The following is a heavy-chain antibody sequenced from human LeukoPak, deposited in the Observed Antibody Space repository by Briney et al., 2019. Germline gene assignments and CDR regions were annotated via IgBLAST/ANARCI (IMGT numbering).Heavy chain of an antibody. V-gene: IGHV1-46*01. Sequence: ASVKVSCKASAYTFTNYDMHWVRQAPGQGLEWMGIINPSGGYTSYTNYAQKFRGRVTMTRDMSTSTVYMELSSLRSEDTAVYYCARDYQGFDYWGQGTLVTVSS. CDR3: ARDYQGFDY. CDR2: INPSGGYT. J-gene: IGHJ4*02. CDR1: AYTFTNYD. D-gene: IGHD2-2*01.